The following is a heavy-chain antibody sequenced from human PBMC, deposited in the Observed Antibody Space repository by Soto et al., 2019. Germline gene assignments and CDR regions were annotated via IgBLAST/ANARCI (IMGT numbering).Heavy chain of an antibody. CDR1: GFTFSSYG. J-gene: IGHJ6*03. D-gene: IGHD6-13*01. Sequence: GGSLRLSCAASGFTFSSYGMHWVRQAPGKGLEWVAVIWYDGSNKYYADSVKGRFTISRDNSKNTLYLQMNSLRAEDTAVYYCAREGKQQLGYYYYYYMDVWGKGTTVTVSS. CDR3: AREGKQQLGYYYYYYMDV. V-gene: IGHV3-33*01. CDR2: IWYDGSNK.